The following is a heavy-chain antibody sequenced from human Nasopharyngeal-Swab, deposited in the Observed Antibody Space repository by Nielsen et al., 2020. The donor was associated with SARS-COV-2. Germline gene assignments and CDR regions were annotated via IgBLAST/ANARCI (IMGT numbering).Heavy chain of an antibody. D-gene: IGHD6-19*01. V-gene: IGHV5-51*01. CDR2: IYPGDSDT. J-gene: IGHJ4*02. CDR3: ATGRGLAHFDY. CDR1: GYSFSNYW. Sequence: GESLKISCKGSGYSFSNYWIAWVRQMPGKGLEWMGIIYPGDSDTRYSPSFQGQVTISADKSISTVYLQWSSLKASDTAMYYCATGRGLAHFDYWGQGTLVTVSS.